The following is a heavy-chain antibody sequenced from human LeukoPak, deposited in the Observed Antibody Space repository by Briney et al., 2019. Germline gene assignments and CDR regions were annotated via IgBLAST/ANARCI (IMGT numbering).Heavy chain of an antibody. J-gene: IGHJ3*02. D-gene: IGHD4-17*01. Sequence: GGSLRLSCAASGFTFNNYAMSWVRQAPGKGLEWVSAISGSGGSTYYADSVKGRFTISRDNSKNTLYLQMNSLRAEDTAVYYCAKGLHDYGDYEEIAFDIWGQGTMVTVSS. CDR2: ISGSGGST. V-gene: IGHV3-23*01. CDR3: AKGLHDYGDYEEIAFDI. CDR1: GFTFNNYA.